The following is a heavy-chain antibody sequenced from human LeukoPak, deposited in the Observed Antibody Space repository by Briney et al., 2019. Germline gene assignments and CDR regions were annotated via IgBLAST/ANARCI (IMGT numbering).Heavy chain of an antibody. CDR1: GYTFTSYD. CDR2: INPNSGGT. V-gene: IGHV1-2*02. Sequence: GASVKVSCKASGYTFTSYDINWVRQATGQGLEWMGWINPNSGGTNYAQKFQGRVTMTRDTSISTAYMELSRLRSDDTAVYYCARDIAVADAFDYWGQGTLVTVSS. J-gene: IGHJ4*02. D-gene: IGHD6-19*01. CDR3: ARDIAVADAFDY.